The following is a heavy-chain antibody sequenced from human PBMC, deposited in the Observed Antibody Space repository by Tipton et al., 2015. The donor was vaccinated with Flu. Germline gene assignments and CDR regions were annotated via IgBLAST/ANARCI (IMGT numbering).Heavy chain of an antibody. D-gene: IGHD3-9*01. V-gene: IGHV3-48*03. CDR2: ISSSSKTI. CDR3: ARDHPEYVDNPQWYFDQ. CDR1: GFTFSYYE. J-gene: IGHJ2*01. Sequence: SLRLSCKASGFTFSYYEMNWVRQAPGKGLEWVSHISSSSKTIHYADSVKGRFTVSRDNDKSVLYLQMNSLRPGDTGVYFCARDHPEYVDNPQWYFDQWGGGPLVDVSS.